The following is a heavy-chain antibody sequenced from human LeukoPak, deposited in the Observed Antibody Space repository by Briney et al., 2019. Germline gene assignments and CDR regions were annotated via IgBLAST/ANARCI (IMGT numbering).Heavy chain of an antibody. CDR1: GYTFTSYY. CDR3: ARGAGYDSSLSPEIDY. Sequence: ASVKVSCKASGYTFTSYYMHWVRQAPGQGLEWMGIINPSGGSTSYAQKFQGRVTMTRDMSTSTVYVELSSLRSEDTAVYYCARGAGYDSSLSPEIDYWGQGTLVTVSS. V-gene: IGHV1-46*01. D-gene: IGHD3-22*01. J-gene: IGHJ4*02. CDR2: INPSGGST.